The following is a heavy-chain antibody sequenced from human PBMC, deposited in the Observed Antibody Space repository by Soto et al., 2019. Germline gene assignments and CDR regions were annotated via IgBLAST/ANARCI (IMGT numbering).Heavy chain of an antibody. D-gene: IGHD2-8*01. CDR3: AKDWTNNPYYFDY. V-gene: IGHV3-23*01. J-gene: IGHJ4*02. CDR2: ISGSGGTT. Sequence: PGGSLRLSCAASGFTFSNYAMSWVRQSPGKGLEWVSSISGSGGTTYYADSVKGRVTISRDNSKNTLYLQMNSLRAEDTAVYYCAKDWTNNPYYFDYWGQGTLVTVSS. CDR1: GFTFSNYA.